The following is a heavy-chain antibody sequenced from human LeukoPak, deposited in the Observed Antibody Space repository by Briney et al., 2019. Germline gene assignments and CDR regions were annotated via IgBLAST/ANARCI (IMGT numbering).Heavy chain of an antibody. CDR3: ARGHCSGGRCNSVGYYGMDV. CDR2: IKSDGTSI. CDR1: GFTFSNYW. J-gene: IGHJ6*02. Sequence: GGSLRLSCAASGFTFSNYWMHWVRQAPGKELVWVSRIKSDGTSINYADSVKGRFTISRDNAKNRLFLQMNSLRAEDTAVYFCARGHCSGGRCNSVGYYGMDVWGQGTTVTVSS. V-gene: IGHV3-74*01. D-gene: IGHD2-15*01.